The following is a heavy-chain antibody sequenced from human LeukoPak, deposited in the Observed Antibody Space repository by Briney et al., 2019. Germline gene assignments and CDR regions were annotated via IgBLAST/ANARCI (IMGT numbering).Heavy chain of an antibody. D-gene: IGHD2-2*01. CDR1: GFTVSSNY. V-gene: IGHV3-53*01. CDR3: AREIRYCSSTSCYPYFDY. CDR2: IYSGGST. Sequence: QAGGSLRLSCAASGFTVSSNYMSWVRQAPGKGLKWVPVIYSGGSTYYAASVKGRFTIYRDNSKNTLYLQMNSLRAEDTAVYYCAREIRYCSSTSCYPYFDYWGQGTLVTVSS. J-gene: IGHJ4*02.